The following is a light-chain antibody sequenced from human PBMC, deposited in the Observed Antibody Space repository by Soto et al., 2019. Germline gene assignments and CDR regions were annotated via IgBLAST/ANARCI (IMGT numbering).Light chain of an antibody. J-gene: IGKJ4*01. V-gene: IGKV3-15*01. Sequence: EIVMTQSPATLSVSPGERATLSCRASQNINNNLAWYQQKPGQPPRLLMFAASTRATGIPARFSGSGFGTEFTLTISSLQSEDFAVYYCQQYDKWPPLTFGGGTKVEIK. CDR2: AAS. CDR1: QNINNN. CDR3: QQYDKWPPLT.